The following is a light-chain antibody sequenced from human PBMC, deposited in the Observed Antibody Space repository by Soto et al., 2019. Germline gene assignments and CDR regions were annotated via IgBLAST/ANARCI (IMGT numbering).Light chain of an antibody. CDR2: GAS. Sequence: EVVLTQSPGTLSLSPGDRATLSCRASQSITNNFLAWYQHKPGQAPRLLIYGASSRATGIPDRFSGSGSGTDFTLTISRLEPEDFAVYHCQQYKDWRTFGQGTNVDIK. V-gene: IGKV3-20*01. CDR3: QQYKDWRT. J-gene: IGKJ1*01. CDR1: QSITNNF.